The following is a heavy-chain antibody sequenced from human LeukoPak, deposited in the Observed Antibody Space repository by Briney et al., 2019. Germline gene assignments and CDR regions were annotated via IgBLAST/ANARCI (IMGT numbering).Heavy chain of an antibody. D-gene: IGHD6-19*01. CDR3: AKASRAASVAGHFDY. Sequence: GRSLRLSCAASGFTFSSYGMHWVRQAPGKGLEWVAVISYDGSNKYYADSVKGRFTISRDNSKNTLYLQMNSLRAEDTAVYYCAKASRAASVAGHFDYWDQGTLVTVSS. V-gene: IGHV3-30*18. CDR1: GFTFSSYG. J-gene: IGHJ4*02. CDR2: ISYDGSNK.